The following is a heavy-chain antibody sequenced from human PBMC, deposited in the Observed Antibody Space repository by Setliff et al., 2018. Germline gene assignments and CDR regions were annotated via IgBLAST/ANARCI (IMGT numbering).Heavy chain of an antibody. D-gene: IGHD1-7*01. CDR2: ISNSGSTI. Sequence: GGSLRLSCAASGFTFSSYEMNWVRQAPGKGLEWVSYISNSGSTIYYADSVKGRFTISRDNAKNSLYLQMSSLKTEDTALYYCTPWTGTSRLHYWGQGTLVTVSS. CDR1: GFTFSSYE. CDR3: TPWTGTSRLHY. J-gene: IGHJ4*02. V-gene: IGHV3-48*03.